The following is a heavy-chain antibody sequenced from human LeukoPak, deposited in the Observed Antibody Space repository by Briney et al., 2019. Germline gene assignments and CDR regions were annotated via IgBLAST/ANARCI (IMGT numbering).Heavy chain of an antibody. V-gene: IGHV4-59*01. CDR3: ARAHIVVVTADNDAFDI. CDR2: IYYSGST. CDR1: GGSISSYY. Sequence: SETLSLTCTVSGGSISSYYWSWIRQPPGKGLEWIGYIYYSGSTNYNPSLKSRVTISVDTSKNQFSLKLSSVTAADTAVYYCARAHIVVVTADNDAFDIWGQGTMVTVSS. J-gene: IGHJ3*02. D-gene: IGHD2-21*02.